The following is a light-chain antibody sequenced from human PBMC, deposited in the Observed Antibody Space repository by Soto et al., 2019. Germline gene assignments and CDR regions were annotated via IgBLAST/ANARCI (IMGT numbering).Light chain of an antibody. V-gene: IGKV1-33*01. CDR1: QDIGNY. CDR3: QQHHSLPLT. Sequence: DIQMTQSPSSLSASVGDRFTITCHASQDIGNYLNWYQQKPGKAPKLLIYETPNMEIGVPSRFSGSGSGTDFSFSISSLQPEDIATYYCQQHHSLPLTFGPGTKVDIK. CDR2: ETP. J-gene: IGKJ3*01.